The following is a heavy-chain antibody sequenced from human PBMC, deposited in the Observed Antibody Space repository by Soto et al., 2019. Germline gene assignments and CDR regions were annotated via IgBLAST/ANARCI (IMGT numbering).Heavy chain of an antibody. CDR2: INHSGST. D-gene: IGHD6-13*01. J-gene: IGHJ6*02. CDR3: ARGPEQLVLYYYYYGMDV. Sequence: PSETLSLTCAVYGGSFSGYYWSWIRRPPGKGLEWIGEINHSGSTNYNPSLKSRVTISVDTSKNQFSLKLSSVTAADTAVYYCARGPEQLVLYYYYYGMDVWGQGTTVTVSS. CDR1: GGSFSGYY. V-gene: IGHV4-34*01.